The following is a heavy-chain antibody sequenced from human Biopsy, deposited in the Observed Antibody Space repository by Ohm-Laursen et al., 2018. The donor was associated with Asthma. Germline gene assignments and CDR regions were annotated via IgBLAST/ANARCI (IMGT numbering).Heavy chain of an antibody. V-gene: IGHV1-69*13. CDR1: GGTFNTYV. J-gene: IGHJ4*02. CDR3: ARKAGSCISRTCYSLDF. Sequence: SVKVSCKSPGGTFNTYVIGWVRQAPGQGLEWMGGINSVFGTTTYPQKFQDGVTITADDSTSTVYMELSSLRSEDTAVYYCARKAGSCISRTCYSLDFWGQGTLVTVSS. D-gene: IGHD2-2*01. CDR2: INSVFGTT.